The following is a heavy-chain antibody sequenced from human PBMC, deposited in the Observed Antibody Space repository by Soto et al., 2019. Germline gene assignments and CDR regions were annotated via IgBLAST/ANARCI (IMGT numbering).Heavy chain of an antibody. CDR3: AREPTTAGTVNWFDP. Sequence: VQLQESGPGLVKPSETLSLICTVSGGSISSDYLSWIRQPAGKGLEWIGRVYTSGYSNSNPSLKSRVPMSVDTSKKHFSLNLSSVTAADTAVYYCAREPTTAGTVNWFDPWGQGTLVTVSS. J-gene: IGHJ5*02. CDR1: GGSISSDY. D-gene: IGHD6-13*01. CDR2: VYTSGYS. V-gene: IGHV4-4*07.